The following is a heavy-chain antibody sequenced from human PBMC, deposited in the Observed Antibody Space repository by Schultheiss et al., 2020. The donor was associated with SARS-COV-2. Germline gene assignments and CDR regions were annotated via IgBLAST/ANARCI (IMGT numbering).Heavy chain of an antibody. V-gene: IGHV3-72*01. D-gene: IGHD2-21*01. CDR1: GFTFSNAW. CDR2: TRNKANSYTT. CDR3: ARDEDCGGDCAMDY. Sequence: GGSLRLSCAASGFTFSNAWMSWVRQAPGKGLEWVGRTRNKANSYTTEYAASVKGRFTISRDDSKNSLYLQMNSLKTEDTAVYYCARDEDCGGDCAMDYWGQGTLVTVSS. J-gene: IGHJ4*02.